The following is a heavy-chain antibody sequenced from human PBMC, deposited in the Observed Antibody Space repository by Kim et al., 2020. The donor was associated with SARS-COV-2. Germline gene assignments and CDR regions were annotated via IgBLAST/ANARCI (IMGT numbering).Heavy chain of an antibody. Sequence: SETLSLTCAVYGGSFSGYYWSWIRQPPGKGLEWIGEINHSGSTNYNPSLKSRVTISVDTSKNQFSLKLSSVTAADTAVYYCARGTRVAATPFTWFDPWGQGTLVTVSS. J-gene: IGHJ5*02. V-gene: IGHV4-34*01. CDR2: INHSGST. CDR1: GGSFSGYY. CDR3: ARGTRVAATPFTWFDP. D-gene: IGHD2-15*01.